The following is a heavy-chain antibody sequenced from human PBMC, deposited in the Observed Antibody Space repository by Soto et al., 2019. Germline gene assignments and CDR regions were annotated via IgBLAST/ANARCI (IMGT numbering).Heavy chain of an antibody. J-gene: IGHJ4*01. V-gene: IGHV3-33*01. D-gene: IGHD5-12*01. CDR1: GFTFSDYA. Sequence: QVQLVESGGGVVQPGRSLRLSCAASGFTFSDYAMHWVRQAQGKGLEWVAVIWYDERKKYYADSVQGLFIISRDKTQNTLYLQMNILRAEDTAVYYCATDEAPSVCGFSGYDYWGHGTLVTVSS. CDR2: IWYDERKK. CDR3: ATDEAPSVCGFSGYDY.